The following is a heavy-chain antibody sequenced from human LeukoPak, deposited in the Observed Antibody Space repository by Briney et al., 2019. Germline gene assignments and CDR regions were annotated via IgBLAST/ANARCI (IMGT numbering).Heavy chain of an antibody. J-gene: IGHJ4*02. V-gene: IGHV4-59*01. D-gene: IGHD6-13*01. CDR2: IYHSGST. CDR3: ARRVYSTSWSYYFDY. Sequence: SETLSLTCTVSGGSISSYYWSWIRQPPGKGLEWIGYIYHSGSTSYSPSLKSRVTISVDTSKNQFSLKLSSVTAADTAVYYCARRVYSTSWSYYFDYWGQGTLVTVSS. CDR1: GGSISSYY.